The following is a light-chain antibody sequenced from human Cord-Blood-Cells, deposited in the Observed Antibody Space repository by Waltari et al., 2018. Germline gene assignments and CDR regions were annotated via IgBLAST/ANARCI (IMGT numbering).Light chain of an antibody. CDR3: QQRSNWLT. CDR2: DAS. CDR1: QRVSSY. J-gene: IGKJ4*01. Sequence: EIVLTQSPATLSLSPGERATLSCRASQRVSSYLAWYQQKPGQAPRLLSYDASNRATGIPARFSGSESGTDFTLTISSLEPEDFAVYYCQQRSNWLTFGGGTKVESK. V-gene: IGKV3-11*01.